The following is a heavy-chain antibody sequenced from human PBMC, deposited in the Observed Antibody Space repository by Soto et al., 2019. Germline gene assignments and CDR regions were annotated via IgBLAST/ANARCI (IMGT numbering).Heavy chain of an antibody. CDR1: GGSPSGYY. V-gene: IGHV4-34*01. D-gene: IGHD3-10*01. CDR2: INRGGDT. Sequence: SQTLSLTCALSGGSPSGYYRGWIRQPPGRGLEWIGEINRGGDTNYNPSLKSRVTMSADTSKNQFSLQLSSVTAADTAVYYCLREYGSGSYCAFWGRGTLVIGSS. J-gene: IGHJ4*02. CDR3: LREYGSGSYCAF.